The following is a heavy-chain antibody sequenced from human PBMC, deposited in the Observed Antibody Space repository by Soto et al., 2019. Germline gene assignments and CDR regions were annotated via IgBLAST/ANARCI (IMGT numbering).Heavy chain of an antibody. CDR1: GGSVNGYY. J-gene: IGHJ5*02. V-gene: IGHV4-34*02. CDR3: ATRITVFGLLIPPFDP. D-gene: IGHD3-3*01. CDR2: INHTGGT. Sequence: QVHLQQWGAGLLKPSETLSLTCAVYGGSVNGYYWNWIRQPPGKGLEWIGKINHTGGTHYNPSLKSRVTMSVDTSKNQFSLRLSSVTAADTAIYYCATRITVFGLLIPPFDPWGQGTQVTVSS.